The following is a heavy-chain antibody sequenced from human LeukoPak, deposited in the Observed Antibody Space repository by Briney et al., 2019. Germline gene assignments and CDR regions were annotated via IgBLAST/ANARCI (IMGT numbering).Heavy chain of an antibody. CDR3: ARVAPEVRGVIIEYYYYMDV. D-gene: IGHD3-10*01. CDR2: IIPIFGTA. CDR1: GGTFSSYA. J-gene: IGHJ6*03. V-gene: IGHV1-69*13. Sequence: ASVKVSCKASGGTFSSYAISWVRQAPGQGLEWMGGIIPIFGTANYAQKFQGRVTITADESTSTAYMELSSLRSEDTAVYYCARVAPEVRGVIIEYYYYMDVWGKGTTVTVSS.